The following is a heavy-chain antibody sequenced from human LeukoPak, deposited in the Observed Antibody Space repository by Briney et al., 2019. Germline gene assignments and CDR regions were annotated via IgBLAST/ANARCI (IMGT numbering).Heavy chain of an antibody. J-gene: IGHJ4*02. CDR3: ARARIAVADPFDY. D-gene: IGHD6-19*01. V-gene: IGHV4-59*01. CDR2: IYYSGST. Sequence: SETLSLTCAVYGGSFSGYYWSWIRQPPGKGLEWIGYIYYSGSTNYNPSLKSRVTISVDTSKNQFSLKLSSVTAADTAVYYCARARIAVADPFDYWGQGTLVTVSS. CDR1: GGSFSGYY.